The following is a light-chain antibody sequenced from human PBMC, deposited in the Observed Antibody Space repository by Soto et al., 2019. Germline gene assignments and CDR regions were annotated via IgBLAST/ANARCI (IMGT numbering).Light chain of an antibody. J-gene: IGLJ2*01. CDR3: QSYDTSLSGVV. Sequence: QAVVTQPPSVSGAPGQRVTISCTGSSSNIGAGYDVHWYQQLPGTAPKLLIYGNNNRPSGVPDRFSGSKSGTSGSLAITGLQAEDEADYYCQSYDTSLSGVVFGGGTKVTVL. V-gene: IGLV1-40*01. CDR2: GNN. CDR1: SSNIGAGYD.